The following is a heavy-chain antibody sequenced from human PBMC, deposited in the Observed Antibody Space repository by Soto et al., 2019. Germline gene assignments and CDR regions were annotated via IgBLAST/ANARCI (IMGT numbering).Heavy chain of an antibody. CDR2: IYYSGST. Sequence: KTSETLSLTCTVSGGSISSGDYYWSWIRQPPGKGLEWIGYIYYSGSTYYNPSLKSRVTISVDTSKNQFSLKLSSVTAADTAVYYCARDSGYCSSTSCYDLYYFDYWGQGTLVTVSS. D-gene: IGHD2-2*03. J-gene: IGHJ4*02. V-gene: IGHV4-30-4*01. CDR3: ARDSGYCSSTSCYDLYYFDY. CDR1: GGSISSGDYY.